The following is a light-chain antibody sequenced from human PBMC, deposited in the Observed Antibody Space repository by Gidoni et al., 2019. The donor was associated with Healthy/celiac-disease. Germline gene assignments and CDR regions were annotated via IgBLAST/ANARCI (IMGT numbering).Light chain of an antibody. Sequence: AIRMTQSPSSLSASTGDRVTITCRASQGISSYLAWYQQKPGKDPKLLIYAASTLQSGVPSRFSGSGSGTDFTLTISCLQSEDFATYYCQQYYSYPLFGQGTKGEIK. CDR1: QGISSY. CDR3: QQYYSYPL. V-gene: IGKV1-8*01. CDR2: AAS. J-gene: IGKJ1*01.